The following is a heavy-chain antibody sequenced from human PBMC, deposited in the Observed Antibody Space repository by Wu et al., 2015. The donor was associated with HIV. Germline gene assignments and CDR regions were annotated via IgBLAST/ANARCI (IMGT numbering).Heavy chain of an antibody. CDR2: MNPRTGNT. CDR3: ARDQGQLPYPLPDY. CDR1: GYTFTSYD. V-gene: IGHV1-8*01. Sequence: QVQLVQSGAEVKKPGASVKVSCKASGYTFTSYDINWVRQATGQGLEWMGWMNPRTGNTGYAQKFQGRVTMTRDTSISTANMELSRLRSDDTAVYYCARDQGQLPYPLPDYWGQGTLVHRLL. J-gene: IGHJ4*02. D-gene: IGHD2-2*01.